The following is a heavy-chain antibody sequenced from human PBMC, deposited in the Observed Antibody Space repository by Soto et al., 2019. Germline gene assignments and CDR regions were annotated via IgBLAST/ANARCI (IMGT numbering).Heavy chain of an antibody. CDR3: ARGREPPINYGDFLDY. Sequence: QVQLVQSGAEVKKPGASVKVSCKASGYTFTTYGISWVRQAPGQGLEWMGWISAYNGNTNYTQKLQGRVTMTTDTSTSTAYMELRSLRSDDTAVYYCARGREPPINYGDFLDYWGQGTLVTVSS. CDR1: GYTFTTYG. V-gene: IGHV1-18*01. CDR2: ISAYNGNT. J-gene: IGHJ4*02. D-gene: IGHD4-17*01.